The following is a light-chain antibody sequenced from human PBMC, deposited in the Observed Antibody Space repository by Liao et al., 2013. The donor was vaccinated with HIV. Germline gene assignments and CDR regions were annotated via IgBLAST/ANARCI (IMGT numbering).Light chain of an antibody. CDR2: EDT. CDR3: QSWDTSTGMV. Sequence: SYELAQPPSVSVSPGQTASITCSGDKLGNRYAYWYQQKPGQSPVLIIYEDTKRPSGIPERFSGSHSGNTATLTIGGTQVMDEADYYCQSWDTSTGMVFGGGTKVTVL. CDR1: KLGNRY. J-gene: IGLJ2*01. V-gene: IGLV3-1*01.